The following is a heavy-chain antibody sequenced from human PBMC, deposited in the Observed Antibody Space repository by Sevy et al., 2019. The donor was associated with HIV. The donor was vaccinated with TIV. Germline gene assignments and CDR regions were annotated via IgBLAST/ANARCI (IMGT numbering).Heavy chain of an antibody. V-gene: IGHV1-24*01. CDR3: ATTKDYYDSSGYPFDY. CDR1: GYTLSQLS. D-gene: IGHD3-22*01. CDR2: FDPEDGRT. J-gene: IGHJ4*02. Sequence: ASVKVSCKVSGYTLSQLSMHWVRQAPGKGLEWVGTFDPEDGRTIYARKFQGRVTMTEDTSTDTAYMELNSLNSEDTAVYYCATTKDYYDSSGYPFDYWGQGTQVTVSS.